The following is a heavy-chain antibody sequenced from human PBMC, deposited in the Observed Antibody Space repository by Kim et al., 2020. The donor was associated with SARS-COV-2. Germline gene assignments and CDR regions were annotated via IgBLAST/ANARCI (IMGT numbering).Heavy chain of an antibody. CDR3: AKDRVAVAGINRFDY. J-gene: IGHJ4*02. D-gene: IGHD6-19*01. CDR1: GFTFSSYA. Sequence: GGSLRLSCAASGFTFSSYAMSWVRQAPGKGLEWVSAISGSGGSTYYADSVKGRFTISRYNSKNTLYLQMNSLRAEDMAVYYCAKDRVAVAGINRFDYWGQGTLVTVSS. CDR2: ISGSGGST. V-gene: IGHV3-23*01.